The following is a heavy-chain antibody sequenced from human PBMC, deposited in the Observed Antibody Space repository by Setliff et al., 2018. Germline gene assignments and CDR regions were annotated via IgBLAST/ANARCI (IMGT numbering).Heavy chain of an antibody. Sequence: SETLSLTCTVSGGSVSSTSHYWGWIRQAPGKGMEWIGSVYYSGYTYYKPSLQSRVTMSVDTSKNQFSLKMTSLTAADTAVYYCARDMGQPYYFESWGLGTLVTVSS. CDR3: ARDMGQPYYFES. J-gene: IGHJ4*02. CDR1: GGSVSSTSHY. V-gene: IGHV4-39*07. CDR2: VYYSGYT. D-gene: IGHD1-1*01.